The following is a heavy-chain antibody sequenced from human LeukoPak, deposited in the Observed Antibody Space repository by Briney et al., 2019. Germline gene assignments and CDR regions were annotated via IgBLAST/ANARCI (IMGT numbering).Heavy chain of an antibody. J-gene: IGHJ4*02. D-gene: IGHD4-23*01. CDR1: GGSISSGGYY. Sequence: SQTLSLTCTVSGGSISSGGYYWSWIRQHPGKGLEWIGYIYYSGSTYYNPSLKSRVTISVDTSKNQFSLKLSSVTAADTAVYYCARGDRYGGNSGGANDNWGQGTLVTVSS. CDR2: IYYSGST. V-gene: IGHV4-31*03. CDR3: ARGDRYGGNSGGANDN.